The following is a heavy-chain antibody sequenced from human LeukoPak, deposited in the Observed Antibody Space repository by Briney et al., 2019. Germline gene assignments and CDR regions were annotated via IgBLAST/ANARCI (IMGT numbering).Heavy chain of an antibody. J-gene: IGHJ4*02. CDR2: IYYSGST. CDR3: ASSSFYYYDSSGYQYYFDY. V-gene: IGHV4-59*01. D-gene: IGHD3-22*01. CDR1: GGSISSYY. Sequence: ASETLSLTCTVSGGSISSYYWSWIRQPSGKGLEWIGYIYYSGSTNYNPSLKSRVTISVDTSKNQFSLKLSSVTAADTAVYYCASSSFYYYDSSGYQYYFDYWGQGTLVTVSS.